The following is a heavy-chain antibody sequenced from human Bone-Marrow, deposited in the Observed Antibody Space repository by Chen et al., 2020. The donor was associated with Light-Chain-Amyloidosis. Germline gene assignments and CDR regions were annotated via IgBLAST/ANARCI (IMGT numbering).Heavy chain of an antibody. CDR3: ARVGNTYAYYFDY. CDR1: GDSLGVFP. CDR2: ISEDGRT. J-gene: IGHJ4*02. Sequence: QVQLQERGAGLLKPSETLSVTCDVYGDSLGVFPWTWVRQAPGQGLEWIGSISEDGRTKYNPSLESRVTISVDRSKNQVSLKMESVTAADTAVYFCARVGNTYAYYFDYWGQGALVTVSS. D-gene: IGHD2-2*01. V-gene: IGHV4-34*02.